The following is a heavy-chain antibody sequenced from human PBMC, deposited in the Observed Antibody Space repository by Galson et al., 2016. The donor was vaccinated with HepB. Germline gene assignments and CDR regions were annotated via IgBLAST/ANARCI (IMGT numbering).Heavy chain of an antibody. D-gene: IGHD6-6*01. CDR1: GYSFTTYG. J-gene: IGHJ4*02. CDR2: ISGYDGNT. CDR3: ARGEHSSLYDY. Sequence: KVSCKASGYSFTTYGITWVRQAPGQGLEWMGWISGYDGNTKYAQKLQGRVTMTTDTSTRTAYMELRSLRSGDTAVYYCARGEHSSLYDYWGQGTLVSVSS. V-gene: IGHV1-18*01.